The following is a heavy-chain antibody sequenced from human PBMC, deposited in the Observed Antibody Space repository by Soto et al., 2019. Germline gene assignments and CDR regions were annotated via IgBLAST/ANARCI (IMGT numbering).Heavy chain of an antibody. CDR1: GFTFSSYG. V-gene: IGHV3-23*01. J-gene: IGHJ4*02. CDR3: AKDRRVRGNYGFYSDF. D-gene: IGHD1-7*01. Sequence: EVQLLESGGGLVQPGGSLRLSCAASGFTFSSYGMTWVRQAPGKGLEWVSFSSATGAGTYYADSVKGRFTISRDNSNNTLYLPMTSLRADDTAVYYCAKDRRVRGNYGFYSDFWCQGALVIVSS. CDR2: SSATGAGT.